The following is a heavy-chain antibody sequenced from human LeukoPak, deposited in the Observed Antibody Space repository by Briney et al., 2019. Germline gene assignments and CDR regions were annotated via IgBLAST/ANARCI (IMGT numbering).Heavy chain of an antibody. J-gene: IGHJ3*02. V-gene: IGHV3-7*05. CDR2: IKQDGSEK. CDR1: GFTFSSYW. CDR3: ASYSGSYYAALDI. D-gene: IGHD1-26*01. Sequence: GGSLRLSCAASGFTFSSYWMSWVRQAPGKGLEWVANIKQDGSEKYYVDSVKGRFTISRDNAKKSLYLQMNSLRAEDTAVYYCASYSGSYYAALDIWGQGTMVTVSS.